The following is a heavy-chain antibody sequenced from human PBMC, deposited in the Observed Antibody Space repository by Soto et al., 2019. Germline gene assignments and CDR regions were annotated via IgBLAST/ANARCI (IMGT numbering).Heavy chain of an antibody. J-gene: IGHJ4*02. CDR3: ARRGYSSGWYYFDY. CDR2: IDTSGST. CDR1: GGSISNYY. D-gene: IGHD6-19*01. V-gene: IGHV4-4*07. Sequence: SETLSLTCTVSGGSISNYYCNWIRQPAGKGLEWIGRIDTSGSTYYNPSLKSRVTISVDTSKNQFSLKLSSVTAADTAVYYCARRGYSSGWYYFDYWGQGTLVTVSS.